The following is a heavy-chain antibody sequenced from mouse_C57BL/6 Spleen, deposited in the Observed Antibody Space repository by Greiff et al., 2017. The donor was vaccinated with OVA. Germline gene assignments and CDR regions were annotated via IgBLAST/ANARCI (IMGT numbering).Heavy chain of an antibody. CDR1: GYTFTDYE. CDR3: TRGSSYGYFDV. J-gene: IGHJ1*03. Sequence: QVQLKESGAELVRPGASVTLSCKASGYTFTDYEMHWVKQTPVHGLEWIGAIDPETGGTAYNQKFKGKAILTADKSSSTAYMELRSLTSEDSAVYYCTRGSSYGYFDVWGTGTTVTVSS. V-gene: IGHV1-15*01. D-gene: IGHD1-1*01. CDR2: IDPETGGT.